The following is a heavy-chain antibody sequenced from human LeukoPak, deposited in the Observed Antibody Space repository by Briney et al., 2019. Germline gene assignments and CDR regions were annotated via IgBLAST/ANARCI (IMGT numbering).Heavy chain of an antibody. CDR3: ARKRLSRIAVAGVDFDY. J-gene: IGHJ4*02. CDR2: IYTSGST. CDR1: GGSISSYY. D-gene: IGHD6-19*01. V-gene: IGHV4-4*07. Sequence: SETLSLTCTVSGGSISSYYWSWIRQPAGKGLEWIGRIYTSGSTNYNPSLKSRVTMSVDTSKNQFSLKLSSVTAADTAVYYCARKRLSRIAVAGVDFDYWGQGTLVTVSS.